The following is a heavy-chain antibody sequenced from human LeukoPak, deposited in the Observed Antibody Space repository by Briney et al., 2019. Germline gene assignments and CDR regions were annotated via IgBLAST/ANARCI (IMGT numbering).Heavy chain of an antibody. D-gene: IGHD4-17*01. Sequence: PGGSLRLSRAASGFSLSSYSMNWVRQAPGKGLEWVSAISGSGGSTYHADSVKGRFTISRDNSKNTLYLQMTTLRADDTAVYYCAKDPYGDYYFDYWGQGTLVTVSS. CDR1: GFSLSSYS. V-gene: IGHV3-23*01. J-gene: IGHJ4*02. CDR3: AKDPYGDYYFDY. CDR2: ISGSGGST.